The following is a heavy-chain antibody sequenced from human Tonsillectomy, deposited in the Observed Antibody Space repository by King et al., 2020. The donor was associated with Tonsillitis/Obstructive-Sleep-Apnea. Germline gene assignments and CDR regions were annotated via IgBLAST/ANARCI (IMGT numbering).Heavy chain of an antibody. J-gene: IGHJ4*02. V-gene: IGHV4-34*01. Sequence: VQLTQWGAGLLKPSETLSLTCAVYGGSFSGYYWSWIRQPPGKGLEWIGEINHSGSTNYNPSLKSRVTISVDTSKNQFSLKLSSVTAADTAVYYCARGIGIPLVVVAAIHFDYWGQGTLVTVSS. CDR2: INHSGST. CDR1: GGSFSGYY. CDR3: ARGIGIPLVVVAAIHFDY. D-gene: IGHD2-15*01.